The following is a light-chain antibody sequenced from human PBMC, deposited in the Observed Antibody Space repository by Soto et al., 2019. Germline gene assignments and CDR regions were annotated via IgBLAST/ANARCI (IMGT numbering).Light chain of an antibody. Sequence: IVLTQSPATLSFSPGERATLSCRASQNIAIYLACYQQKSGQSPRLLIYDTSNRAPGIPDRFSGSGSGTDFTLTISSLEPEDFAVYYCQQRAGWPWTFGQGTTVEIK. CDR1: QNIAIY. CDR2: DTS. J-gene: IGKJ1*01. V-gene: IGKV3-11*01. CDR3: QQRAGWPWT.